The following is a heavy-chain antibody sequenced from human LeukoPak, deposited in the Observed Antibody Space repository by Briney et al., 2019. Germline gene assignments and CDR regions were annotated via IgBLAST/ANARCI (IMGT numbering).Heavy chain of an antibody. V-gene: IGHV3-23*01. J-gene: IGHJ4*02. CDR3: AKAALGRSDYSWWYDY. CDR1: GFTFSSCA. CDR2: ISGGSGGTT. D-gene: IGHD2-15*01. Sequence: PGGSLRLSCAASGFTFSSCAMSWVRQTAKKGLEWVLTISGGSGGTTYYADSVKGRFTISRDNSKNTLYLQMNGLRAEDTAVYYCAKAALGRSDYSWWYDYWGQGTLVTVSS.